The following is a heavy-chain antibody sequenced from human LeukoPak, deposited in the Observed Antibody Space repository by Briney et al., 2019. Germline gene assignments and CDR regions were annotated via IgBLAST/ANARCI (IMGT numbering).Heavy chain of an antibody. D-gene: IGHD6-13*01. Sequence: GGSLRLSCAASGFTFSSYSMNWVRQAPGKGREWVSSISSSSSYIYYADSVKGRFTISRDNAKNSLYLQMNSLRAEDTAVYYCARSLYSSSWYYFDYWGQGTLVTVSS. CDR1: GFTFSSYS. J-gene: IGHJ4*02. CDR2: ISSSSSYI. CDR3: ARSLYSSSWYYFDY. V-gene: IGHV3-21*01.